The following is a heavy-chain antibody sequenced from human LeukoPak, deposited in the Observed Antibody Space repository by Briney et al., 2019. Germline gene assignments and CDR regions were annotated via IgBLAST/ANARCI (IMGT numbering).Heavy chain of an antibody. D-gene: IGHD3-22*01. CDR3: ARRRDYYDSRGYYAFDI. V-gene: IGHV4-59*01. Sequence: SETLSLTCNVSGGSISSDYWTWIRQPPGKGLEWIGSIYYSGSTNYNPSLKSRVTISVDTSKNQFSLKLNSVTAADTAVYYCARRRDYYDSRGYYAFDIWGHGTMVTVSS. CDR1: GGSISSDY. J-gene: IGHJ3*02. CDR2: IYYSGST.